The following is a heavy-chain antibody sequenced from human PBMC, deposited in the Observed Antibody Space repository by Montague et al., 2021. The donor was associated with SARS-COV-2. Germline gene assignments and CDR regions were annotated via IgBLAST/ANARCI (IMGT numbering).Heavy chain of an antibody. V-gene: IGHV6-1*01. Sequence: LRLSCAISGDSVWSNTAAWNWIRQSPSGGLEWLGRTNYRSKWTSDYATSVEGRISIDPDTSKNQFFLHLRSVTPEDTGVYYCVRDTGSAQAGSDAWGQGTLVTVSS. CDR2: TNYRSKWTS. CDR1: GDSVWSNTAA. CDR3: VRDTGSAQAGSDA. J-gene: IGHJ5*02. D-gene: IGHD3-10*01.